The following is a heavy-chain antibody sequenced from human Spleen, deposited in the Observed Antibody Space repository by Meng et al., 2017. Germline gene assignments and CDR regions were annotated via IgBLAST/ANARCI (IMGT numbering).Heavy chain of an antibody. CDR2: ISSSGSTT. Sequence: GGSLRLSCAASGFTFNNYEMNWVRQAPGKGLEWVSYISSSGSTTYYADSVMGRFTISRDNAKNSLYLQMNSLRAEDTAVYYCARSGRKYSSSSGYWGQGTLVTVSS. J-gene: IGHJ4*02. CDR3: ARSGRKYSSSSGY. D-gene: IGHD6-13*01. CDR1: GFTFNNYE. V-gene: IGHV3-48*03.